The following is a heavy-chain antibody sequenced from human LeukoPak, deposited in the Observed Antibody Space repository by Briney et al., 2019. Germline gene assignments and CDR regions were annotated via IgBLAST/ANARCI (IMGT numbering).Heavy chain of an antibody. Sequence: GASVKVSCKASGYTFSDYYLHWVRQATGQGLEWMGWMNPNSGNTGYAQKFQGRVTMTRNTSISTAYMELSSLRSEDTAVYYCARGRNWVTLWQQLVMWYFDYWGQGTLVTVSS. CDR2: MNPNSGNT. J-gene: IGHJ4*02. CDR3: ARGRNWVTLWQQLVMWYFDY. V-gene: IGHV1-8*02. CDR1: GYTFSDYY. D-gene: IGHD6-13*01.